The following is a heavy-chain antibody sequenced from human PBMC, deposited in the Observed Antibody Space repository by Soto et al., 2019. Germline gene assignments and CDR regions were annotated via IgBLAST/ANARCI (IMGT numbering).Heavy chain of an antibody. CDR3: ARVRRGGAVAGSFNHFDY. CDR2: IYYSGST. V-gene: IGHV4-59*01. D-gene: IGHD6-19*01. Sequence: SETLSLTCTVSGGSISSYYWSWIRQPPGKGLEWIGYIYYSGSTNYNPSLKSRVTISVDTSKNQFSLKLSSVTAADTAVYYCARVRRGGAVAGSFNHFDYWGQGTLVTVSS. J-gene: IGHJ4*02. CDR1: GGSISSYY.